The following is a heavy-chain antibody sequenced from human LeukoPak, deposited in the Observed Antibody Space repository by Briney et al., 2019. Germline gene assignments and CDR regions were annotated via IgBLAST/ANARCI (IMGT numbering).Heavy chain of an antibody. Sequence: PSETLSLTCTVSGGSISIYYWSWIRQPPGKGLEWIAYINYSGSTNYNPSLKSRVTISVDTSKKQFSLKLSSVTAADTAVYYCARDERYCSGGSCYPGAFDIWGQGTMVTVSS. CDR2: INYSGST. V-gene: IGHV4-59*01. CDR3: ARDERYCSGGSCYPGAFDI. CDR1: GGSISIYY. D-gene: IGHD2-15*01. J-gene: IGHJ3*02.